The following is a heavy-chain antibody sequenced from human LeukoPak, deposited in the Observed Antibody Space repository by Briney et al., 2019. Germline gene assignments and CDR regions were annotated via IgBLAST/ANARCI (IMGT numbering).Heavy chain of an antibody. D-gene: IGHD6-13*01. V-gene: IGHV3-33*08. CDR2: IWYDGSNK. Sequence: GGSLRLSCAASGFTFSSYGMHWVRQAPGKGLEWVAVIWYDGSNKYYADSVKGRFTISRDNSENTLYLQMNSLRAEDTAVYYYARAPGIAAAGPFDYWGQGTLVTVSS. CDR3: ARAPGIAAAGPFDY. CDR1: GFTFSSYG. J-gene: IGHJ4*02.